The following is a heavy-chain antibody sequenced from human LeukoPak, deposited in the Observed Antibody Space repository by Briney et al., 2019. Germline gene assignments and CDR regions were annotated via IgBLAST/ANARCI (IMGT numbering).Heavy chain of an antibody. Sequence: GGSLRLSCAASGFTFSRYAMHWVRQAPGKGLEWVAVISYDGSNKYYADSVKGRFTISRDNSKNTLYLQMNSLRAEDTAIYYCAKDSHNFSADFWGQGTLVTVSS. CDR3: AKDSHNFSADF. V-gene: IGHV3-30-3*01. J-gene: IGHJ4*02. CDR2: ISYDGSNK. D-gene: IGHD1-20*01. CDR1: GFTFSRYA.